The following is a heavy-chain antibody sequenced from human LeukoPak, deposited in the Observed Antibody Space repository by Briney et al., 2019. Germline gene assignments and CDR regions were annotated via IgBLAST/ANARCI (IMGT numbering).Heavy chain of an antibody. V-gene: IGHV3-33*01. J-gene: IGHJ4*02. CDR3: ARDLAYSSGWGSFDY. D-gene: IGHD6-19*01. Sequence: GRSLRLSCAASGFTFSSYGMHWVRQAPGKGLEWVAVIWYDGSNKYYADSVKGRFTISRDNSKNTLYLQMNSLRAEDTAVYYCARDLAYSSGWGSFDYWGQGTLVTVSS. CDR2: IWYDGSNK. CDR1: GFTFSSYG.